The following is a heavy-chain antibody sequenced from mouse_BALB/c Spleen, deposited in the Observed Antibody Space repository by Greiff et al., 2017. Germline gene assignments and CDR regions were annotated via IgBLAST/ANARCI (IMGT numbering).Heavy chain of an antibody. J-gene: IGHJ4*01. CDR1: GFTFSSFG. CDR2: ISSGSSTI. CDR3: ARSTMSTTRAMDY. V-gene: IGHV5-17*02. Sequence: DVQLVESGGGLVQPGGSRKLSCAASGFTFSSFGMHWVRQAPEKGLEWVAYISSGSSTIYYADTVKGRFTISRDNPKNTLFLQMTSLRSEDTAMYYCARSTMSTTRAMDYWGQGTSVTVSS. D-gene: IGHD2-4*01.